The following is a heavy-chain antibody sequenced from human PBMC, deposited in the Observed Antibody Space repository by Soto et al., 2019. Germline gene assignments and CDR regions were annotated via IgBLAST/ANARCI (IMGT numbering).Heavy chain of an antibody. CDR2: IDNSGST. Sequence: KTSETLSLTCTVSGGSISNYFCNWIRQPAGKGLEWIGRIDNSGSTNYNPSLKSRITMSADTSRNQFSLKLNSVTAADTAVYYCARGGQDFWSGPFGYWGQGALVTVSS. CDR3: ARGGQDFWSGPFGY. CDR1: GGSISNYF. V-gene: IGHV4-4*07. J-gene: IGHJ4*02. D-gene: IGHD3-3*01.